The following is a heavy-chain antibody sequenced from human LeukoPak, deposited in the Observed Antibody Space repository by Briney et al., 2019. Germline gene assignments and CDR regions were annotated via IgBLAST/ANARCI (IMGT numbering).Heavy chain of an antibody. CDR2: IYYSGST. D-gene: IGHD3-22*01. V-gene: IGHV4-39*07. CDR3: ARVSGITMIVVVNSDAFGI. CDR1: GFTFSSYA. J-gene: IGHJ3*02. Sequence: GSLRLSCAASGFTFSSYAMSWVRQAPGKGLEWIGSIYYSGSTYYNPSLKSRVTISVDTSKNQFSLKLSSVTAADTAVYYCARVSGITMIVVVNSDAFGIWGQGTMVTVSS.